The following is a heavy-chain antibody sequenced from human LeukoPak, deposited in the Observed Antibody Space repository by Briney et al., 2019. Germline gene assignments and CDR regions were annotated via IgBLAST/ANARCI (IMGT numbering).Heavy chain of an antibody. D-gene: IGHD2-15*01. CDR3: AKHGAYCFDS. CDR2: ISYDGSNK. Sequence: GRSLRLSCAASGFTFSSYAMHWVRQAPGKGLEWVAVISYDGSNKYYADSVKGRFTISRDNDKNSLYLQMNSLRAEDTAVYYCAKHGAYCFDSWGQGALVTVSS. CDR1: GFTFSSYA. J-gene: IGHJ4*02. V-gene: IGHV3-30*07.